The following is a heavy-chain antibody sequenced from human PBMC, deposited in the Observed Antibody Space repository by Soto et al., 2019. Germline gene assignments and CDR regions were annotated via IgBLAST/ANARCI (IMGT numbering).Heavy chain of an antibody. V-gene: IGHV3-11*05. J-gene: IGHJ6*02. CDR3: VREYYYGMDV. CDR2: ITSSSDYT. CDR1: GFTFGAYY. Sequence: QEQLVESGGGLVRPGGSLRLSCAASGFTFGAYYMTWMRQAPGKGLEWVSYITSSSDYTNYAGSVKGRFTISRDNAKNSLYLQMNSLRVEDTAVYYCVREYYYGMDVWGQGTTVTVSS.